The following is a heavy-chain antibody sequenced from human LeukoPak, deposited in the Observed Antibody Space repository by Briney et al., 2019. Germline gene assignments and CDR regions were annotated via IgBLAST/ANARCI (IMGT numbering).Heavy chain of an antibody. J-gene: IGHJ5*02. Sequence: ASVKVSFTASGYTFTSYAMHWVRQAPGQRLEWMGWINAGNGNTKYSQKFQGRVTITRDTSASTAYMELSSLRSEDTAVYYCARDDYDILTGPPNWFDPWGQGTLVTVSS. CDR1: GYTFTSYA. CDR3: ARDDYDILTGPPNWFDP. CDR2: INAGNGNT. V-gene: IGHV1-3*01. D-gene: IGHD3-9*01.